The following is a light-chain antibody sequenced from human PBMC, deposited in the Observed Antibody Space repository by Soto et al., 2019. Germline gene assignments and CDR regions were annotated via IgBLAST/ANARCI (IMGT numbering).Light chain of an antibody. CDR2: DAS. CDR1: QSVSSY. Sequence: EIVLTQSPATLSLSPGERATLSCRASQSVSSYLAWYQQKPGQAPRLLIYDASNSATGIPARFSGSGSGTDFTLTISSLEPADFAVYYCQQRSNWHPLTFGGGTKVEIK. V-gene: IGKV3-11*01. CDR3: QQRSNWHPLT. J-gene: IGKJ4*01.